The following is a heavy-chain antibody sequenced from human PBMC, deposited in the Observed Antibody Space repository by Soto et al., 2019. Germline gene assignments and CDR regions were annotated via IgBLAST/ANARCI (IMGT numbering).Heavy chain of an antibody. CDR3: ARDLALAGNY. J-gene: IGHJ4*02. Sequence: PGGSLRLSCAASGFTFSSCAMNWVRQTQEKGLEWVSSISSTSSYTHYSDSVKGRFTISRDNANNSLFLQMNSLRAEDTATYYCARDLALAGNYWGQGALVTVSS. V-gene: IGHV3-21*01. D-gene: IGHD6-19*01. CDR2: ISSTSSYT. CDR1: GFTFSSCA.